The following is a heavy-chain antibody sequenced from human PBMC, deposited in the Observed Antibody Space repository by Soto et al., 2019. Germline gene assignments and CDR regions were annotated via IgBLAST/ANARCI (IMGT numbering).Heavy chain of an antibody. V-gene: IGHV3-33*01. J-gene: IGHJ2*01. CDR3: ARDVIYGSGCLDL. D-gene: IGHD3-10*01. Sequence: QVQLVESGGGVVQPGRSLTLSCGASGFSFSSYGMHWVRQAPGKGLEWVAVTWHDGSNKYYADSVKGRFTISRDNSKNTVHLQMESLTAEDTAVYYCARDVIYGSGCLDLWGRGTPVTVSS. CDR1: GFSFSSYG. CDR2: TWHDGSNK.